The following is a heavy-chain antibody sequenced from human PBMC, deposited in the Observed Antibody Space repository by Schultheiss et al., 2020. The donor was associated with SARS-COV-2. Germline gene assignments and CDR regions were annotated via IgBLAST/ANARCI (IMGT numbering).Heavy chain of an antibody. Sequence: GGSLRLSCKGSGYSFTSYWIGWVRQMPGKGLEWMGRIDPSDSYTNYSPSFQGHVTISADNSISTAYLQWSSLKASDTAMYYCARRRLTLRYCSSTSCLRGGYYYYMDVWGQGTTVTVSS. J-gene: IGHJ6*02. D-gene: IGHD2-2*01. CDR1: GYSFTSYW. CDR3: ARRRLTLRYCSSTSCLRGGYYYYMDV. V-gene: IGHV5-10-1*01. CDR2: IDPSDSYT.